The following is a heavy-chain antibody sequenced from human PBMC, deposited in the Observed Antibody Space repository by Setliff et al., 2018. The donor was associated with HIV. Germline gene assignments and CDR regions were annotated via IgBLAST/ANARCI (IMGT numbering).Heavy chain of an antibody. V-gene: IGHV3-48*01. Sequence: GGSLRLSCTGSGITFSTYGMNWVRQAPGKGLEWLSYISSSSSTIYYKDSVKGRFTISRDNSKNTLYLQVNSLRPEDTAVYHCASARIPTGGTSTSFDYWGQGALVTVSS. J-gene: IGHJ4*02. D-gene: IGHD1-1*01. CDR3: ASARIPTGGTSTSFDY. CDR1: GITFSTYG. CDR2: ISSSSSTI.